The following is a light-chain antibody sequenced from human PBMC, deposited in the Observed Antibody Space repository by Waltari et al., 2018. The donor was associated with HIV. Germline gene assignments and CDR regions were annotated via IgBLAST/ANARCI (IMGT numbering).Light chain of an antibody. CDR3: ASNRLDSTLV. J-gene: IGLJ2*01. V-gene: IGLV2-14*03. CDR1: RPYSRFYPP. CDR2: DID. Sequence: SSLTPPAPLSGFPGHTVHHTCTGIRPYSRFYPPFPWYQQHPGSVPRLIIYDIDSRPSGISDHFSGSRSGDSASLTISGLQSGDEAHYFCASNRLDSTLVFGGGTKLTIL.